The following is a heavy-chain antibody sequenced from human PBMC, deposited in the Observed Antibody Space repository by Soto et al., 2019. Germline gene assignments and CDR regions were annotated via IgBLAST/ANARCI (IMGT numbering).Heavy chain of an antibody. J-gene: IGHJ6*02. CDR3: ARNRNPSSKTHGMDV. Sequence: EVQLVESGGGLVEPGGSLRLSCAPSGLSFSTHSMNWVRQAPGKGLEWVSSISSDSYYIYYADSVKGRFTISRDNAKNSLYLQMNSLRADDKAVYYCARNRNPSSKTHGMDVLVQGTTVTVSS. V-gene: IGHV3-21*01. CDR1: GLSFSTHS. CDR2: ISSDSYYI.